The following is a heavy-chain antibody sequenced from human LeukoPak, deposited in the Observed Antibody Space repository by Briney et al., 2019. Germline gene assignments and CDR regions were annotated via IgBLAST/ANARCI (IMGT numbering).Heavy chain of an antibody. D-gene: IGHD5-24*01. CDR3: ARDGPQRWLQLLGDFDY. J-gene: IGHJ4*02. CDR2: ISYDGSNK. Sequence: GGSLRLSCAASGFTFSSYAMHWVRQAPGKGLEWVAVISYDGSNKYYADSVKGRFTISRDNSKNTLYLQMNSLRAEDTAVYYCARDGPQRWLQLLGDFDYWGQGTLVTVSS. CDR1: GFTFSSYA. V-gene: IGHV3-30*04.